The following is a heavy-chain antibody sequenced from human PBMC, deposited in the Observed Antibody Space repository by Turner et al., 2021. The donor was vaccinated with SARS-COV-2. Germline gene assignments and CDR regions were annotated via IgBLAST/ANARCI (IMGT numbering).Heavy chain of an antibody. CDR2: ISHSGST. Sequence: QVQLQQWGAGLLKPSETLSLTCAAYGGSFSGYYWSWFRQSPGKGLEWIGEISHSGSTTYNPSLKSRVTLSVDRSKIQFSLRLSSVTAADTAVYYCARVNYGGVTVRDYYSYYGMDVWGQGTTVTVS. D-gene: IGHD2-21*02. V-gene: IGHV4-34*01. CDR1: GGSFSGYY. CDR3: ARVNYGGVTVRDYYSYYGMDV. J-gene: IGHJ6*02.